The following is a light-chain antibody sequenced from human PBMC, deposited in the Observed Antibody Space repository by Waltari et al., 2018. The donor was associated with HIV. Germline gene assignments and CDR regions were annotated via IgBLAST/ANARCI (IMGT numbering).Light chain of an antibody. CDR2: DVS. Sequence: QSALTQPRSVSGSPGQSVTISCTGTTSHIAYFDYVSWYQQYPGKAPKVIIYDVSQRPSGVPDRFTASKSGITASLTISGLQDEDEADYYCCSYAGTYTYVFGTGTTVTVL. V-gene: IGLV2-11*01. CDR3: CSYAGTYTYV. CDR1: TSHIAYFDY. J-gene: IGLJ1*01.